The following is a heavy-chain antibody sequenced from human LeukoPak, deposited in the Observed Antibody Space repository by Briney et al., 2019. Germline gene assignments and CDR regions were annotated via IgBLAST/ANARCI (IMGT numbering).Heavy chain of an antibody. CDR2: IYYSGST. CDR1: GGSISSYY. Sequence: SETLSLTCTVSGGSISSYYWSWIRQPPGKGLEWIGYIYYSGSTNYSPSLKSRVTISVDTSKNQFSLKLSSVTAADTAVYYCARTRRYCSSTSCSRGDAFDIWGQGTMVTVSS. J-gene: IGHJ3*02. V-gene: IGHV4-59*01. CDR3: ARTRRYCSSTSCSRGDAFDI. D-gene: IGHD2-2*01.